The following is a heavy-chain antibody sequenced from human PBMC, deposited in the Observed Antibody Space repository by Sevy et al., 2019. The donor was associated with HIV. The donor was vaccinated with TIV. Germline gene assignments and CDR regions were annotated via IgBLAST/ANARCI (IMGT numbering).Heavy chain of an antibody. Sequence: SETLSLTCTVSGGSISSYYWSWIRQPPGKGLEWIGYIYYSGSTNYNPSLKSRVTISVDTSKNQFSLKLSSVTAADTAVYYCARAEVPTTKRWLDNYYYYGMDVWGQGTTVTVSS. CDR3: ARAEVPTTKRWLDNYYYYGMDV. J-gene: IGHJ6*02. V-gene: IGHV4-59*01. D-gene: IGHD1-26*01. CDR2: IYYSGST. CDR1: GGSISSYY.